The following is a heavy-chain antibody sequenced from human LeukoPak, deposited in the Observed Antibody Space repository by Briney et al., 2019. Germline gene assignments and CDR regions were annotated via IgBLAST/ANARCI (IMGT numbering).Heavy chain of an antibody. J-gene: IGHJ4*02. CDR3: ARQPRREMAMQVAINYFDY. Sequence: SETLSLTCTVSGGSISSSSYYWGWIRQPPGKGLEWIGSTYYSGSTYYNPSLKSRVTISVDTSKNQFSLKLSSVTAADTAVYYCARQPRREMAMQVAINYFDYWGQGTLVTVSS. V-gene: IGHV4-39*01. CDR1: GGSISSSSYY. D-gene: IGHD2-2*01. CDR2: TYYSGST.